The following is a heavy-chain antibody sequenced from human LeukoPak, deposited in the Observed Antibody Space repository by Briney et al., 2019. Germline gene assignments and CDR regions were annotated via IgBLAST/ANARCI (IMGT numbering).Heavy chain of an antibody. CDR3: AKNDNTNSFDI. Sequence: GGSLRLSCAASAFTFSNFGMHWVRQTPRKGLEWVAFIRSNSNDKYSPDSVKGRFTIYRDNSKNTLYLQMSSLRPEDTAVYYCAKNDNTNSFDIWGQGTLVTVSS. D-gene: IGHD4-11*01. CDR1: AFTFSNFG. V-gene: IGHV3-30*02. CDR2: IRSNSNDK. J-gene: IGHJ3*02.